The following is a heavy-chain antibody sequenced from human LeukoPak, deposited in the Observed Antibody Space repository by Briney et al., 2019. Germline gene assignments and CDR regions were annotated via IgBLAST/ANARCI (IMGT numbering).Heavy chain of an antibody. CDR1: GGSISSYY. CDR3: ARVTGYIVEDYFDY. D-gene: IGHD3-22*01. J-gene: IGHJ4*02. V-gene: IGHV4-59*01. Sequence: PSETLSLTCSVSGGSISSYYWNWIRQPPGKGLEWIGSISYSGSTNYNPSLESRVTISVDTSKNQISLKLSSVTAADTAVYYCARVTGYIVEDYFDYWGQGTLVTVSS. CDR2: ISYSGST.